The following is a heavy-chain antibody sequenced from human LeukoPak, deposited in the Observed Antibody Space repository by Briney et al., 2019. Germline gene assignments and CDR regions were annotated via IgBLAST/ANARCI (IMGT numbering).Heavy chain of an antibody. CDR2: IIPIFGTA. J-gene: IGHJ4*02. D-gene: IGHD3-3*01. Sequence: SVKVSCKASGGTFSSYAISWVRQAPGQGLEWMGGIIPIFGTANYAQKFQGRVTITTDESTSTAYMELSSLRSEDTAVYYCANQLRFLEWLPGDWGQGTLVTVSS. CDR3: ANQLRFLEWLPGD. V-gene: IGHV1-69*05. CDR1: GGTFSSYA.